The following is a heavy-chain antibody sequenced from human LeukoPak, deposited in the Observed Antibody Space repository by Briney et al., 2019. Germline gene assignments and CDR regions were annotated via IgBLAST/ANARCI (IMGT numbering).Heavy chain of an antibody. Sequence: SETLSLTCTVSGGSISSHYWSWIRQPPGKGLEWKGYIYYSVSTNYNPSLKSRVTISVDTSKHQFSLKLSSVTAADTAVYYCARVRVTENWFDPWGQGTLVTVSS. J-gene: IGHJ5*02. V-gene: IGHV4-59*11. CDR2: IYYSVST. CDR1: GGSISSHY. D-gene: IGHD4-11*01. CDR3: ARVRVTENWFDP.